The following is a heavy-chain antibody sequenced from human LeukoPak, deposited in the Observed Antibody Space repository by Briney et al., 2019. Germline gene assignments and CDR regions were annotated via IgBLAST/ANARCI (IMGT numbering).Heavy chain of an antibody. CDR3: AGREGEMVTTGAAFDI. V-gene: IGHV5-51*01. CDR1: GYSFTSYW. J-gene: IGHJ3*02. CDR2: IYPGDSDT. Sequence: GESLKISCKGSGYSFTSYWIGWVRQMPGKGLEWMGIIYPGDSDTRYSPSFQGQVTISADKSISTAYLQWSSLKASDTAMYYCAGREGEMVTTGAAFDIWGQGTMVTVSS. D-gene: IGHD5-24*01.